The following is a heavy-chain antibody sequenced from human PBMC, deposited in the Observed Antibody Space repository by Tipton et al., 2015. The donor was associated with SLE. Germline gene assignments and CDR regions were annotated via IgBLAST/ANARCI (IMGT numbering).Heavy chain of an antibody. Sequence: SLRLSCAASRFSLNDYWMHWVRQAPGKGLVWVSRISNDGRTTMYADSVKGRFTISRDDAKNILYLEMHSLRVEDTAVYFCTREAMYNFRSDGGFDVWGQGTMVTVSS. D-gene: IGHD3-3*01. CDR1: RFSLNDYW. V-gene: IGHV3-74*03. J-gene: IGHJ3*01. CDR2: ISNDGRTT. CDR3: TREAMYNFRSDGGFDV.